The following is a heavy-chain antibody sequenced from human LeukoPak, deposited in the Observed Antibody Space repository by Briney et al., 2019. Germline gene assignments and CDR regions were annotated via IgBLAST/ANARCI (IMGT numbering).Heavy chain of an antibody. D-gene: IGHD1-26*01. CDR2: IYYSGNT. CDR1: GGSIRSSSYY. V-gene: IGHV4-39*02. J-gene: IGHJ3*02. CDR3: ARDPVTGATRWNAFDI. Sequence: PSETLSLTCTVSGGSIRSSSYYWGWIRQPPGKGLEWIGSIYYSGNTFYNPSLKSRVTISVDTSRNQFSLKLSSVTAADTAVYYCARDPVTGATRWNAFDIWGQGTMVTVSS.